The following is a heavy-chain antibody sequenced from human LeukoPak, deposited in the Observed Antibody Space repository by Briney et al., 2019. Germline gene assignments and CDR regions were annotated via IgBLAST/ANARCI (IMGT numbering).Heavy chain of an antibody. D-gene: IGHD6-19*01. Sequence: GGSLRLSSAASVVTFSSYAMSWVRHAPGKGLEGVSSIDASDGSTYYADSVKARFTISRDNSKNTFYLQMNSLRGDDTAVYYCAKGSGSGWYGWFAPWGQGTLVTVSS. CDR1: VVTFSSYA. V-gene: IGHV3-23*01. J-gene: IGHJ5*02. CDR2: IDASDGST. CDR3: AKGSGSGWYGWFAP.